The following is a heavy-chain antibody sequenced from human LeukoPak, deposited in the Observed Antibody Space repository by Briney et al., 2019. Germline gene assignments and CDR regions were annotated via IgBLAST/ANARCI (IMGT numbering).Heavy chain of an antibody. CDR1: GGSFSGYY. CDR2: IYYSGST. CDR3: ARDGQYYYGSGRPVDYFDY. J-gene: IGHJ4*02. D-gene: IGHD3-10*01. V-gene: IGHV4-59*01. Sequence: SETLSLTCAVYGGSFSGYYWSWIRQPPGKGLEWIGYIYYSGSTNYNPSLKSRVTISVDTSKNQFSLKLSSVTAADTAVYYCARDGQYYYGSGRPVDYFDYWGQGTLVTVSS.